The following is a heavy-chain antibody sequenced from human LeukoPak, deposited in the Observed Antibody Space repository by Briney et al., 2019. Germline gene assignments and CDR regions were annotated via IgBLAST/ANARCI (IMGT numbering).Heavy chain of an antibody. CDR2: IYTSGST. J-gene: IGHJ4*02. CDR3: ARTDYYDSSGYPPILDY. D-gene: IGHD3-22*01. Sequence: PSETLSLTCTVSGGSISSYYWSWIRQPAGKGLEWIGRIYTSGSTNYNPSLKSRVTISVDTSKNQFSLKLSSVTAADTAVYYCARTDYYDSSGYPPILDYWGQGTLVTVSS. V-gene: IGHV4-4*07. CDR1: GGSISSYY.